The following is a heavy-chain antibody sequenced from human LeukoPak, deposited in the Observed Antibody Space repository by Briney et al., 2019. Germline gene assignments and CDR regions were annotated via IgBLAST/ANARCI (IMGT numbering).Heavy chain of an antibody. D-gene: IGHD3-16*01. CDR2: IRYDVSNK. J-gene: IGHJ4*02. V-gene: IGHV3-30*02. Sequence: GGSLRLSCAASGFTFSSYGMHWVRQAPAQGLEWVAFIRYDVSNKSYADSVTSRFTISRDNSKNTLYPQMNSLRAEHTAVYYFAKDSYVFGDNVMVDYWGQGTLVTVSS. CDR1: GFTFSSYG. CDR3: AKDSYVFGDNVMVDY.